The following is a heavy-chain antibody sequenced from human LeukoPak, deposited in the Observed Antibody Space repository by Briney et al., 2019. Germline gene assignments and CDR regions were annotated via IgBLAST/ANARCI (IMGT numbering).Heavy chain of an antibody. J-gene: IGHJ4*02. Sequence: GGSLRLSCAASGFTFSSYEMNWVRQAPGKGLEWVSYISSSGSTIYYADSVKGRFTISRDNAKNSLYLQMNSLGAEDTAVYYCARGGVSWIQLWHPGGYFDYWGQGTLVTVSS. CDR2: ISSSGSTI. CDR3: ARGGVSWIQLWHPGGYFDY. V-gene: IGHV3-48*03. CDR1: GFTFSSYE. D-gene: IGHD5-18*01.